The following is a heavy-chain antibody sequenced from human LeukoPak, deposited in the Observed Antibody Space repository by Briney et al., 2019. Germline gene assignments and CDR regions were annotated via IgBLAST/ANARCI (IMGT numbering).Heavy chain of an antibody. D-gene: IGHD4-17*01. Sequence: GASVKVSCKASGYPFTSYGVTWVRQAPGQGLEWMGWISVYNGNTKSAQKLQGRVTMTTDTSTSTAYMELRSLRSDDTAVYYCARAHHSLAGDLYYFDYWGQGNPGHRLL. CDR3: ARAHHSLAGDLYYFDY. J-gene: IGHJ4*02. CDR2: ISVYNGNT. V-gene: IGHV1-18*01. CDR1: GYPFTSYG.